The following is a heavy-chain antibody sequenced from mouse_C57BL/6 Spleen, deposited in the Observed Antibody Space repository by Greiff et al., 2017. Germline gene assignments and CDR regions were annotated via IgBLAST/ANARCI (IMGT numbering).Heavy chain of an antibody. CDR3: ARRGGNYGYYFDY. CDR1: GYTFTNYW. D-gene: IGHD1-1*01. V-gene: IGHV1-63*01. J-gene: IGHJ2*01. Sequence: VQLQQSGAELVRPGTSVKMSCKASGYTFTNYWIGWAKQRPGHGLAWIGDIYPGGGYTNYNEKFKGKATLTADKSSSTAYMQFSSLTSEDSAIYYCARRGGNYGYYFDYWGQGTTLTVSS. CDR2: IYPGGGYT.